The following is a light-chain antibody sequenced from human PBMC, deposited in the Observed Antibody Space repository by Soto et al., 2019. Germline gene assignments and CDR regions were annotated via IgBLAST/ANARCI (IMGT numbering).Light chain of an antibody. CDR3: QQYNSYSWT. V-gene: IGKV1-5*01. CDR1: QSISSW. CDR2: DAS. Sequence: DIQMTQSRSTLSASVGDRVTITCRASQSISSWLAWYQQKPGEAPKLLIYDASSLESGVPSRFSGSGSGTEFTLTISSLQPDDFAPYYCQQYNSYSWTFGQGTKV. J-gene: IGKJ1*01.